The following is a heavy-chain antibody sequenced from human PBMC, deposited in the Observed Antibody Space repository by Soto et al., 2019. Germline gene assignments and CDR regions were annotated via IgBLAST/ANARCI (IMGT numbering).Heavy chain of an antibody. CDR2: ISYDGSNK. Sequence: GGSLRLSCAASGFTFSSYGMHWVRQAPGKGLKWVAVISYDGSNKYYADSVKGRFTISSDNSKNTLYLQMNSLRADDTAVYYCAKEAGYSSSWYVSEYFQHWGQGT. J-gene: IGHJ1*01. CDR1: GFTFSSYG. CDR3: AKEAGYSSSWYVSEYFQH. V-gene: IGHV3-30*18. D-gene: IGHD6-13*01.